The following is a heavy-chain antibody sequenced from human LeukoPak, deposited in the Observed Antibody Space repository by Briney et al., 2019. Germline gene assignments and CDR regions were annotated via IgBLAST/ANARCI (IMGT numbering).Heavy chain of an antibody. CDR2: IYYSGST. V-gene: IGHV4-59*08. D-gene: IGHD3-22*01. J-gene: IGHJ4*02. Sequence: SETLSLTCTVSGGSISSYYWSWIRQPPGKGLEWIGYIYYSGSTNYNPSLKSRVTISVDTSKNQFYLKLSSVTAPDTAVYYCARQHYYDSSGYYYVPPPFDYWGQGTLVTVSS. CDR3: ARQHYYDSSGYYYVPPPFDY. CDR1: GGSISSYY.